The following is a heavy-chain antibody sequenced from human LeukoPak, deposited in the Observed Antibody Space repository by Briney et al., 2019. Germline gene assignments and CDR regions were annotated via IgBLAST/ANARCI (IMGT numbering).Heavy chain of an antibody. CDR3: ARGNIAARRGNFDY. Sequence: PSETLSLTCAVYGGSFSGYYWSWIRQPPGKGLEWIGEINHSGSTNYNPSLKSRVTISVDTSKNQFSLKLSSVAAADTAVYYCARGNIAARRGNFDYWGQGTLVTVSS. V-gene: IGHV4-34*01. CDR2: INHSGST. D-gene: IGHD6-6*01. CDR1: GGSFSGYY. J-gene: IGHJ4*02.